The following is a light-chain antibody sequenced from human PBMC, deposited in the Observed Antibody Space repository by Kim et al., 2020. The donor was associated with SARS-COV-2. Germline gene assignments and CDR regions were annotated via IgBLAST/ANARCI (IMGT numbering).Light chain of an antibody. Sequence: VALGQTVRIKCQGDSLRTYFATWYQQKPGQAPLLVIFGKYSRPSGIPDRFSGSTSGNTASLTITGAQAEDEADYYCNSRDTSDHVVFGGGTQLTVL. V-gene: IGLV3-19*01. CDR2: GKY. CDR3: NSRDTSDHVV. CDR1: SLRTYF. J-gene: IGLJ2*01.